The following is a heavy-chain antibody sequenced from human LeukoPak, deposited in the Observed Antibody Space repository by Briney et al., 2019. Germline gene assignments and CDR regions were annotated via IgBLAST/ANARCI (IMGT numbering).Heavy chain of an antibody. Sequence: PGGSLRLSCAASGFTFSSYAMSWVRQAPGKGLEWVSLSWDSGNTYYADSVKGRFTISRDNSKNSLSLQMNSLRAEDTALYYCAKGPGAAVGKRYIQHWGQGTLVTVSS. V-gene: IGHV3-43D*03. J-gene: IGHJ1*01. CDR1: GFTFSSYA. D-gene: IGHD6-13*01. CDR3: AKGPGAAVGKRYIQH. CDR2: SWDSGNT.